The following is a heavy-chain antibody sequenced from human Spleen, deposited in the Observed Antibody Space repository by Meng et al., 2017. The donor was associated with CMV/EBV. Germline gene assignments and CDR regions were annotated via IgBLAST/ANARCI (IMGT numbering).Heavy chain of an antibody. V-gene: IGHV4-34*01. CDR1: GGSFSGYY. CDR2: INHSGST. Sequence: ESLKISCAVYGGSFSGYYWSWIRQPPGKGLEWIGEINHSGSTNYNPSLKSRVTISVDTSKNQFSLKLSSVTAADTAVYYCARGLRYSSSWYCYWGQGTLVTVSS. CDR3: ARGLRYSSSWYCY. J-gene: IGHJ4*02. D-gene: IGHD6-13*01.